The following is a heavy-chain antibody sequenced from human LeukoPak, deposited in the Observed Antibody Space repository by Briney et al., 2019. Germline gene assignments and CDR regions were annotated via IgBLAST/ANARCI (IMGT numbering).Heavy chain of an antibody. CDR3: AGSRGYSYGYSDY. V-gene: IGHV1-69*04. Sequence: SVKVSCKASGGTFSSYAISWVRQAPGQGLERMGRIIPILGIANYAQKFQGRVTITADKSTSTAYMEPSSLRSEDTAVYYCAGSRGYSYGYSDYWGQGTLVTVSS. CDR1: GGTFSSYA. J-gene: IGHJ4*02. D-gene: IGHD5-18*01. CDR2: IIPILGIA.